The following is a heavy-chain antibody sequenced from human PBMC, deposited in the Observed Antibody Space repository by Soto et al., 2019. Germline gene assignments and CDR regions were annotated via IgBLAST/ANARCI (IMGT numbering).Heavy chain of an antibody. CDR2: INSDGSST. D-gene: IGHD3-22*01. CDR3: ARDRSYCYDSSGYDAFDI. CDR1: GFTFSSYW. Sequence: GGSLRLSCAASGFTFSSYWMHWVRQAPGKGLVWVSRINSDGSSTSYADSVKGRFTISRDNAKNTLYLQMNSLRAEDTAVYYCARDRSYCYDSSGYDAFDIWGQGTMVTVSS. V-gene: IGHV3-74*01. J-gene: IGHJ3*02.